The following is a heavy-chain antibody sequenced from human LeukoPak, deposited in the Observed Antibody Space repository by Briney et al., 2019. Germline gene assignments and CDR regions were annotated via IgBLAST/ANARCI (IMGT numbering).Heavy chain of an antibody. CDR1: GFSLSTSGVG. CDR2: IYWNDDK. V-gene: IGHV2-5*01. J-gene: IGHJ4*02. D-gene: IGHD6-13*01. CDR3: AHTIAAAGTFDY. Sequence: SGPTLVNPTQTLTPTCTFSGFSLSTSGVGVGWIRQPPGKALEWLALIYWNDDKRYSPSLKSRLTITKDTSKDQVVLTMTNMDPVDTATYYCAHTIAAAGTFDYWGQGTLVTVSS.